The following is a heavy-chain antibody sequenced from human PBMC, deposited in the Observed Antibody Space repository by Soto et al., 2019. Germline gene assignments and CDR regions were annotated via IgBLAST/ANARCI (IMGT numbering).Heavy chain of an antibody. J-gene: IGHJ4*02. D-gene: IGHD5-18*01. CDR1: GYTLTELS. CDR3: AASLRGYSYGSFRY. Sequence: ASVKGSCKLSGYTLTELSMHWVRQAPGKGLEWMGGFDPEDGETIYAQKFQGRVTMTEDTSTDTAYMELSSLRSEDTAVYYCAASLRGYSYGSFRYWGQGTLVTVSS. CDR2: FDPEDGET. V-gene: IGHV1-24*01.